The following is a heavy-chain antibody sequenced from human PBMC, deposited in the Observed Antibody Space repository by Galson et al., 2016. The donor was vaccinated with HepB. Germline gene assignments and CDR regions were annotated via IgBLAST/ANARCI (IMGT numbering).Heavy chain of an antibody. J-gene: IGHJ3*02. CDR1: GFTFSSYW. V-gene: IGHV3-7*01. Sequence: SCAASGFTFSSYWMTWVRQAPGKGLEWVANIKQDGIEKYHVDSVKGRFTISRDNAKNSLYLQMNSLRAEDTAVYYCARDSGFCSGGSCYGDAFDIWGHGTMVTVSS. D-gene: IGHD2-15*01. CDR3: ARDSGFCSGGSCYGDAFDI. CDR2: IKQDGIEK.